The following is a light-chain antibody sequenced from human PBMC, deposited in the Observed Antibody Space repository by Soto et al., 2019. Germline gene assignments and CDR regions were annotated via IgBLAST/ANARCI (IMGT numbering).Light chain of an antibody. CDR1: QGISNY. J-gene: IGKJ3*01. Sequence: DIQMTQSPSSLSASVGDRVTITCQASQGISNYLNWYQHKPGKAPKLLIYDASNLETGVPSRFSGSGSGTDFTFTISSLQPEDIATYYCQQYDNLPFTFGPGTKVDIK. CDR3: QQYDNLPFT. V-gene: IGKV1-33*01. CDR2: DAS.